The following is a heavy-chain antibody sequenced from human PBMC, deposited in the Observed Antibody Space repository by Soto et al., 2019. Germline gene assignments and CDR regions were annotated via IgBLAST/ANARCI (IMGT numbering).Heavy chain of an antibody. CDR3: ARPHGSGRIDYGMDV. CDR1: GYTFTSYY. Sequence: ASVKVSCKASGYTFTSYYMHWVRQAPGQGLEWMGIINPSGGSTSYAQKFQGRVTMTRDTSTSTVCMELSSLRSEDTAVYYCARPHGSGRIDYGMDVWGQGTTVTVSS. J-gene: IGHJ6*02. D-gene: IGHD3-10*01. CDR2: INPSGGST. V-gene: IGHV1-46*01.